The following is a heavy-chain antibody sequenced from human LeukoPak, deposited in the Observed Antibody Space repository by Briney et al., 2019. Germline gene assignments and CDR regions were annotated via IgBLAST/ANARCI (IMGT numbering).Heavy chain of an antibody. CDR1: GFTFSTYW. D-gene: IGHD4-23*01. V-gene: IGHV3-74*01. CDR2: INSDGAST. CDR3: ARVNYGGNSFSDY. J-gene: IGHJ4*02. Sequence: GGSLRLSCAASGFTFSTYWMHWVRQAPGKGLGWGSRINSDGASTNYAGSVEGRFTISRDNAKNTLYLQMNSLRAEDTAVYYCARVNYGGNSFSDYWGQGTLVTVSS.